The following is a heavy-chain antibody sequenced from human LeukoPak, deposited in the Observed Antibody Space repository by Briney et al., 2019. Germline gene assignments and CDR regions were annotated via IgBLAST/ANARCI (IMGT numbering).Heavy chain of an antibody. CDR1: GFTFSSYW. Sequence: GGSLRLSCAASGFTFSSYWMCWVRQAPGKGLEWVASINQDGSEKYYVDSVKGRFTISRDNTKNSLYLQMNSLRAEDTAVYYCASSSTGLFGYWGQGTLVIVSS. CDR2: INQDGSEK. V-gene: IGHV3-7*03. CDR3: ASSSTGLFGY. D-gene: IGHD5/OR15-5a*01. J-gene: IGHJ4*02.